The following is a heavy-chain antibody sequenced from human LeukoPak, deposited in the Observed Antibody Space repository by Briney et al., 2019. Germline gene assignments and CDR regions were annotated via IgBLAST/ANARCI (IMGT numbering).Heavy chain of an antibody. CDR2: INHSGST. V-gene: IGHV4-34*01. CDR1: GGSFSGYY. J-gene: IGHJ4*02. Sequence: SETLSLTCAVYGGSFSGYYWSWIRQPPGKGLEWIGEINHSGSTNYNPSLKSRVTISVDTSKNQFSLKLSSVTAADTAVYYCARDLGYWGQGTLVTVSS. CDR3: ARDLGY.